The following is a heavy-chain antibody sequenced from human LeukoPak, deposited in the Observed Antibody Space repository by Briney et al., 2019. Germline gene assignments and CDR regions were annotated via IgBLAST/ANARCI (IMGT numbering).Heavy chain of an antibody. CDR2: IYYSGST. CDR1: GGSISRYY. Sequence: SETLSLTCTVSGGSISRYYWSWIRQPPGKGLEWIGYIYYSGSTNYNPSLKSRVTISVDTSKNQFSLKLSSVTAADTAVYYCARVGGAYYDFWSGYYLSSYFDYWGQGTLVTVSS. D-gene: IGHD3-3*01. CDR3: ARVGGAYYDFWSGYYLSSYFDY. V-gene: IGHV4-59*01. J-gene: IGHJ4*02.